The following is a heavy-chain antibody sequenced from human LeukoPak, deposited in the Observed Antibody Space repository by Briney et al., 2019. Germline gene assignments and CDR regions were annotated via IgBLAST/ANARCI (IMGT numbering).Heavy chain of an antibody. Sequence: PGGSLRLSCAASGFTFSSYGMYWVRRAPGKGLEWASGISGSGGSTYYADSVKGRLTISRDNSKNTLYLQMNSLRAEDTAVYYCAKGGIAVAGTKFDYWGQGTLVTVSS. CDR2: ISGSGGST. J-gene: IGHJ4*02. V-gene: IGHV3-23*01. CDR1: GFTFSSYG. D-gene: IGHD6-19*01. CDR3: AKGGIAVAGTKFDY.